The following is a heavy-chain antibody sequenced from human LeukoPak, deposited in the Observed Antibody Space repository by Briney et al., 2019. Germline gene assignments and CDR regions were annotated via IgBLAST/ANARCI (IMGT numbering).Heavy chain of an antibody. Sequence: PGGSLRLSCAAPGFSFSSYAMSWVRQAPGKGLEWVSGISGSDGSTYYADSVKGRFTISRDISKNTLSLQMNSLRAEDTAVYFCAKGNYQGATGYPFDCWGQGTLVTVSS. CDR1: GFSFSSYA. CDR2: ISGSDGST. D-gene: IGHD1-26*01. CDR3: AKGNYQGATGYPFDC. J-gene: IGHJ4*02. V-gene: IGHV3-23*01.